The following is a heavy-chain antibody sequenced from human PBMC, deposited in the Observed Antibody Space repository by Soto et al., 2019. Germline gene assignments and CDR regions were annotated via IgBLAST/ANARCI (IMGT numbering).Heavy chain of an antibody. CDR3: ARGDATKIVVTTYYGLDV. V-gene: IGHV1-69*12. CDR2: IIPVFGTP. CDR1: GGSFNNYG. D-gene: IGHD3-22*01. J-gene: IGHJ6*02. Sequence: QVQVVQSGAEVKKPGSSVKVSCKASGGSFNNYGISWVRQAPGQGLEWMGGIIPVFGTPHYAQKFQDRVTITADESTSTVYMEVSSLTSEDTAVYYCARGDATKIVVTTYYGLDVWGQGTTVTVYS.